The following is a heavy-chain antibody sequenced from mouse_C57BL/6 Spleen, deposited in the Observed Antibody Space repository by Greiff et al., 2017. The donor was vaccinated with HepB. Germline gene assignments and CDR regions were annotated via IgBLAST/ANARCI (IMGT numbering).Heavy chain of an antibody. CDR1: GYTFTSYW. V-gene: IGHV1-52*01. CDR3: ARRGYGSSYDWYFDV. Sequence: QVQLKQPGAELVRPGSSVKLSYKASGYTFTSYWMHWVKQRPIQGLEWIGNIDPSDSETHYNQKFKDKATLTVDKSSSTAYMQLSSLTSEDSAVYYCARRGYGSSYDWYFDVWGTGTTVTVSS. D-gene: IGHD1-1*01. CDR2: IDPSDSET. J-gene: IGHJ1*03.